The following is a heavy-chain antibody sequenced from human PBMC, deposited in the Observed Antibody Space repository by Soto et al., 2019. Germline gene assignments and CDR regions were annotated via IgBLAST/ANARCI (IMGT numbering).Heavy chain of an antibody. Sequence: GPTLVNPTQTLTLTCTFSGFSLSTSGGGVGWIRQPPGKALEWLALIYWNDDKRYSPSLKSRLTITKDTSKNQVVLTMHNMDPVDTATYYCAQSSTSSSWESYSYGMDVWGPGTPVTVS. V-gene: IGHV2-5*01. CDR3: AQSSTSSSWESYSYGMDV. CDR1: GFSLSTSGGG. CDR2: IYWNDDK. D-gene: IGHD6-13*01. J-gene: IGHJ6*02.